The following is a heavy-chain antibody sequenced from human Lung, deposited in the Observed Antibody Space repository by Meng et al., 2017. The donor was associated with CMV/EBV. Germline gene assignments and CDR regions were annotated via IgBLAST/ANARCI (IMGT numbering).Heavy chain of an antibody. CDR2: IIPIFGPA. CDR3: AGAHTGSTRFFHYDMDV. D-gene: IGHD1-7*01. J-gene: IGHJ6*02. CDR1: GGTVSSYA. V-gene: IGHV1-69*05. Sequence: SSXXVSXKASGGTVSSYAISWVRQAPGQGLEWMGWIIPIFGPANSAEKFQGRLTIATDESTSTAYMELSGLTSQDTAIYYCAGAHTGSTRFFHYDMDVWGQGTTVTVSS.